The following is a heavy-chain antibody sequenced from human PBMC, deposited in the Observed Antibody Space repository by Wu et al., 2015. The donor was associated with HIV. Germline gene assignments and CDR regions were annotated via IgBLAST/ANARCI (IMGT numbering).Heavy chain of an antibody. D-gene: IGHD3-3*01. V-gene: IGHV1-2*02. CDR3: ARGLELTIFGVVDFDY. CDR1: GYTFTGYY. CDR2: MNPNSGVT. Sequence: QLQLVQSGTEVKKPGASLKVSCKASGYTFTGYYLHWVRQAPGQGLEWMGWMNPNSGVTNYAQRFQGRVTMTRDTSISTAYMELSSLRSDDTAVYYCARGLELTIFGVVDFDYWGQGTLVTVSS. J-gene: IGHJ4*02.